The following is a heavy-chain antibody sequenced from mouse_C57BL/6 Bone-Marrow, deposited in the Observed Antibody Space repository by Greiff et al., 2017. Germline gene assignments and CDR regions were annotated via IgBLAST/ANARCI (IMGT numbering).Heavy chain of an antibody. CDR1: GYTFTSYW. CDR3: ARRRGLRFFDY. V-gene: IGHV1-69*01. CDR2: IDPSDSYT. Sequence: VQLQQPGAELVMPGASVKLSCKASGYTFTSYWMHWVKQRPGQGLEWIGEIDPSDSYTNYNQKFKGKSTLTVDKSSSTAYMQLSSLTSEDSAVYYCARRRGLRFFDYWGQGTTLTVSS. J-gene: IGHJ2*01. D-gene: IGHD1-1*01.